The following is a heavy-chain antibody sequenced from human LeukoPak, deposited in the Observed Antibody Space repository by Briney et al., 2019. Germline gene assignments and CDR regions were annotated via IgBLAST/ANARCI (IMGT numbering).Heavy chain of an antibody. J-gene: IGHJ6*02. CDR3: ARGGTLIRGVNYPMDV. Sequence: GSVKVSCKASGFTFVSYGLTWVRQAPGQGLEWMGWISSNNGKTNHAQRFQGRFTMTTDTSTSTAYMELRSLRSDDSAVYYCARGGTLIRGVNYPMDVWGQGTTVTVPS. CDR1: GFTFVSYG. D-gene: IGHD3-10*01. V-gene: IGHV1-18*01. CDR2: ISSNNGKT.